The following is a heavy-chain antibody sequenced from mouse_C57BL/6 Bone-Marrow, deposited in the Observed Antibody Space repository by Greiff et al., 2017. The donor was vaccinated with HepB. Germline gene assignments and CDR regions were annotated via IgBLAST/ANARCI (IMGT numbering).Heavy chain of an antibody. D-gene: IGHD3-2*02. V-gene: IGHV1-22*01. CDR1: GYTFTDYN. Sequence: EVQLVESGPELVKPGASVKMSCKASGYTFTDYNMHWVKQSHGKSLEWIGYINPNNGGTSYNQKFKGKATLTVNKSSSTAYMELRSLTSEDSAVYYCARGRQLRLPYYFDYWGQGTTLTVSS. CDR3: ARGRQLRLPYYFDY. CDR2: INPNNGGT. J-gene: IGHJ2*01.